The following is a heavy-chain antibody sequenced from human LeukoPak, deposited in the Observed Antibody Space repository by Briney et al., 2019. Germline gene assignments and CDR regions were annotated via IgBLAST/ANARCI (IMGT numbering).Heavy chain of an antibody. J-gene: IGHJ5*02. Sequence: ASVKVSCKASGYTFTGYYMHWVRQAPGQGLEWMGWINPNSGGTNYAQKFQGRVTMTRDTSISTAYMELSRLRSDDTAVYYCARDPAFSSWSDPWGQGTLVTVSS. CDR2: INPNSGGT. V-gene: IGHV1-2*02. CDR3: ARDPAFSSWSDP. CDR1: GYTFTGYY.